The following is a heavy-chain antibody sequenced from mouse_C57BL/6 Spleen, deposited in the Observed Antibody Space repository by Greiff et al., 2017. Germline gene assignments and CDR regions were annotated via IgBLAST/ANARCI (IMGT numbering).Heavy chain of an antibody. D-gene: IGHD2-1*01. CDR2: IDPSDSYT. J-gene: IGHJ4*01. CDR3: ARIYYGNYGYAMDY. CDR1: GYTFTSYW. V-gene: IGHV1-50*01. Sequence: QVQLQQPGAELVKPGASVKLSCKASGYTFTSYWMQWVKQRPGQGLEWIGEIDPSDSYTNYNQKFKGKATLTVDTSSSTAYMQLSSLTSEDSAVYYCARIYYGNYGYAMDYWGQGTSGTVSS.